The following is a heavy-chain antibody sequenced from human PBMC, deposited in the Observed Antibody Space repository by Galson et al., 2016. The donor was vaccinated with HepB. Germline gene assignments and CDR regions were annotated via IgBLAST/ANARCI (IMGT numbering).Heavy chain of an antibody. CDR2: IWYDGRNY. V-gene: IGHV3-33*01. J-gene: IGHJ6*02. CDR3: ARGIRGSGWSDLMMDV. CDR1: RFTFSSYG. Sequence: SLRLSCAASRFTFSSYGMHWVRQAPGKGLEWVSVIWYDGRNYFYADSVKGRFTISRDNSKNTVYLEMNSLRAEDTAVYYCARGIRGSGWSDLMMDVWGQGTTVADSS. D-gene: IGHD6-19*01.